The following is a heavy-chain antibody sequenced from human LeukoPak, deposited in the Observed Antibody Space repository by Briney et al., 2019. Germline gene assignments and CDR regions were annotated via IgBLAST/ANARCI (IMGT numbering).Heavy chain of an antibody. CDR2: INQSGRT. Sequence: MPSETLSLICAVYGESFSDYYWSWLRQPPGKGLEWIGEINQSGRTNYNPSLKSRVTISVDTSKNQFSLNLISVTAADTAMYYCARVDYGDYSKDFDFWGQGTLSPSPQ. V-gene: IGHV4-34*01. D-gene: IGHD4-17*01. CDR3: ARVDYGDYSKDFDF. J-gene: IGHJ4*02. CDR1: GESFSDYY.